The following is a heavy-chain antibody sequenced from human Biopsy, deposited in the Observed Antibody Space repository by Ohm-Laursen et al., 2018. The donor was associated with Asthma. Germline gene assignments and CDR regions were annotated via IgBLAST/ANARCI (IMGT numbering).Heavy chain of an antibody. CDR3: ARPYYDSSGYYYENLSFDY. J-gene: IGHJ4*02. D-gene: IGHD3-22*01. Sequence: SVKVSCKASGYTFTSYAMHWVRQAPGQRPEWMGWINAGNGNTKYSQKFQGRVTITRDTSASTAYMELSSLRSEDTAVYYCARPYYDSSGYYYENLSFDYWGQGTLVTVSS. V-gene: IGHV1-3*01. CDR1: GYTFTSYA. CDR2: INAGNGNT.